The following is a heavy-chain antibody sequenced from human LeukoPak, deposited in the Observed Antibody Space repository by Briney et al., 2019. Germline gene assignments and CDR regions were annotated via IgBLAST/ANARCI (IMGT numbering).Heavy chain of an antibody. CDR1: DDSITMYY. CDR2: VHHTWST. CDR3: GRVSSSTWYSTYYYFFYMDF. J-gene: IGHJ6*03. D-gene: IGHD4-11*01. V-gene: IGHV4-59*01. Sequence: SETLSLTCTVSDDSITMYYWIWIRQPPGKGLEWIGYVHHTWSTKFNPSLNGRVSISRAPSKNFFSLRLRSVTAADTAVYARGRVSSSTWYSTYYYFFYMDFWGKGTTVTVSS.